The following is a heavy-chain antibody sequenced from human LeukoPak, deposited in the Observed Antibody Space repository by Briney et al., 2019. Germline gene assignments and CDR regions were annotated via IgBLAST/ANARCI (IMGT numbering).Heavy chain of an antibody. CDR1: GFTFSSYW. D-gene: IGHD3-16*01. Sequence: GGSLRLSCAASGFTFSSYWMHWVRQAPGKGLVWVSRINSDGSSTSYADSVKGRFTISRDNAKNTLYLQMNSLRAEDTAVYYCASFAWGPKGFDPWGQGTLVTVSS. V-gene: IGHV3-74*01. CDR3: ASFAWGPKGFDP. J-gene: IGHJ5*02. CDR2: INSDGSST.